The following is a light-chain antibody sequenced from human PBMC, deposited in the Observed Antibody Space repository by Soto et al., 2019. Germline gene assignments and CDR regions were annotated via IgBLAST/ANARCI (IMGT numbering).Light chain of an antibody. CDR3: QQANSFPRT. CDR1: QAISTW. Sequence: DIQMTQSPSSVSASVGDRVTITCRASQAISTWLAWYQQKPGKAPKLLIYAASNLQTGGPSRFSGSGSGTDFTLTISSLQPEDFATYYCQQANSFPRTFGQGTKVEIK. CDR2: AAS. V-gene: IGKV1D-12*01. J-gene: IGKJ1*01.